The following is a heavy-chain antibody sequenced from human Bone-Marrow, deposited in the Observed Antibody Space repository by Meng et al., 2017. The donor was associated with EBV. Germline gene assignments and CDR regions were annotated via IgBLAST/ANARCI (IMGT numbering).Heavy chain of an antibody. CDR3: ATEPGYSSG. J-gene: IGHJ4*02. CDR2: INPGNSNT. V-gene: IGHV1-3*01. CDR1: GYTFNNYA. D-gene: IGHD6-19*01. Sequence: QVQVVQAGAEVRKPGASVKVPCKASGYTFNNYAMHWARQAPGQRLEWMGWINPGNSNTKYSQKFQGRASINRDISASIVYMELTSLRSEDTAVYYCATEPGYSSGWGQGTLVTVSS.